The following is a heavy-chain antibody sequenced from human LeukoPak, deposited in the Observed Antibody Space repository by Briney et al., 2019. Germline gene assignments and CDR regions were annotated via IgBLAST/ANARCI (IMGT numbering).Heavy chain of an antibody. Sequence: ASVKVSCEASGYTFTSYAMHWVRQAPGQRLEWMGWINAGNGNTKYSQKFQGRVTITRDTSASTAYMELSSLRSEDTAVYYCARVQYSVPAAGNKNWFDPWGQGTLVTVSS. V-gene: IGHV1-3*01. CDR2: INAGNGNT. CDR3: ARVQYSVPAAGNKNWFDP. CDR1: GYTFTSYA. J-gene: IGHJ5*02. D-gene: IGHD2-2*01.